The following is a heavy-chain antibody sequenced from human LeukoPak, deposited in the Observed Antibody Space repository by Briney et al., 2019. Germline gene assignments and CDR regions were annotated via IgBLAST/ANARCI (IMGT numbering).Heavy chain of an antibody. V-gene: IGHV4-59*08. CDR1: GGSISSYY. CDR2: IYYSGST. CDR3: ARRVDTAMAHYYYYGMDV. D-gene: IGHD5-18*01. J-gene: IGHJ6*02. Sequence: SETLSLTCTVSGGSISSYYWSWIRQPPGKGLEWIGYIYYSGSTNYNPSLESRVTISVDTSKNQFSLKLSSVTAADTAVYYCARRVDTAMAHYYYYGMDVWGQGTTVTVSS.